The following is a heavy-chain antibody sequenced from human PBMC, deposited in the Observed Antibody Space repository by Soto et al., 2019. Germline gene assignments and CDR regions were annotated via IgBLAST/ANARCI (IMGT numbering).Heavy chain of an antibody. CDR1: GFTFSDYY. D-gene: IGHD2-2*01. V-gene: IGHV3-11*06. J-gene: IGHJ6*02. Sequence: QVQLVESGGGLVKPGGSLRLSCAASGFTFSDYYMSWIRQAPGKGLEWVSYISSSSSYTNYADSVKGRFTISRDNAKNSLYLQMNSLRAEDTAVYYCARELRVVKSVPHGMDVWGQGTTVTVSS. CDR3: ARELRVVKSVPHGMDV. CDR2: ISSSSSYT.